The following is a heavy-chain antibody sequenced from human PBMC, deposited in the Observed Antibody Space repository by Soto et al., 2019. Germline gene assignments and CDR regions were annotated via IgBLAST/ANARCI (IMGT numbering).Heavy chain of an antibody. J-gene: IGHJ4*02. CDR3: ATGGSGYFTY. Sequence: EVQLVESGGGLVQPGGSLRLYCAASGFTFNTYWRQWVRQAPGKGLVWVSRIKSDGSYTNYADSVKGRFTISRDNAKNTLFLQMNSLGSEDTAVYYCATGGSGYFTYWGQGTLVTVSS. CDR2: IKSDGSYT. D-gene: IGHD3-22*01. V-gene: IGHV3-74*01. CDR1: GFTFNTYW.